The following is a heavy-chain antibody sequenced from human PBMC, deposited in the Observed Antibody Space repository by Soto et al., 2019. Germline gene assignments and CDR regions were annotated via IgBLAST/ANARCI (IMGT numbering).Heavy chain of an antibody. CDR3: ARDSSVVALAPTHDYYYYGMDV. Sequence: QVQQVESGGGVVQPGRSMRLSCAASGFTFSSYGMHWVRQAAGTGLERVAVIWYDGSNKYYADSVKGRFTISRDTSKHTLYLPMNSLRAEDTAVYYCARDSSVVALAPTHDYYYYGMDVWGQGTTVTVSS. D-gene: IGHD6-19*01. CDR2: IWYDGSNK. V-gene: IGHV3-33*01. CDR1: GFTFSSYG. J-gene: IGHJ6*02.